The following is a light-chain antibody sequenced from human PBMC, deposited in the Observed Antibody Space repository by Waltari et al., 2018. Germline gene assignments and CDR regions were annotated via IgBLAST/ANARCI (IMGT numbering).Light chain of an antibody. V-gene: IGKV3-20*01. CDR2: HAS. J-gene: IGKJ1*01. CDR3: QHYVSLPVT. Sequence: ETVLTQSPGTLSLSPGERATLSCRASQSLSIYLAWYQQKPGRAPRLLIYHASSRATGVPARFSGSGSGIDFSLTISRLEPEDFAVYYCQHYVSLPVTFGQGTKVEIK. CDR1: QSLSIY.